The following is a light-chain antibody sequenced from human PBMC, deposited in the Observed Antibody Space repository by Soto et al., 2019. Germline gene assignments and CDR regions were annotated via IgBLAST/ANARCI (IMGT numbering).Light chain of an antibody. Sequence: DTQMTQSPSTLSASVGNRLTITCRASQGISSYLAWYQQKPGKAPKLLIYAASTLQSGVPSRFSGSGSGTDFTLTISSLQPEDFATYYCQQVNTYPWTFGQGTKVDIK. V-gene: IGKV1-9*01. CDR2: AAS. CDR1: QGISSY. CDR3: QQVNTYPWT. J-gene: IGKJ1*01.